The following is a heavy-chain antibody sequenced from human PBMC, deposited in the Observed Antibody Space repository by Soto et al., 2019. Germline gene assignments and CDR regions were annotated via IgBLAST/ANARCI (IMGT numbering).Heavy chain of an antibody. CDR1: CGSISSYY. J-gene: IGHJ2*01. CDR3: ASFNWYFDL. CDR2: IYYRGST. Sequence: QVQLQELCPGLVKPSETLSRTCTVSCGSISSYYWSWIRQPPGKGLEWIGYIYYRGSTNYNPSLKSRVPISVDTSKNQFSLKLSSVTAADTAMYYCASFNWYFDLWGRGTLVTVSS. V-gene: IGHV4-59*01.